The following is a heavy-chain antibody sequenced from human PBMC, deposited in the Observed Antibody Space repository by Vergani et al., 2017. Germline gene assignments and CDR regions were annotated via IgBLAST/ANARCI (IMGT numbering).Heavy chain of an antibody. D-gene: IGHD2-15*01. CDR2: INPSGGST. Sequence: QVQLVQSGAEVKKPGASVKVSCKASGYTFTSYYMHWVRQAPGQGLEWMGIINPSGGSTSYAQKFQGRVTMTRDTSTSTVYMELSSLRSEDTAVYYCARVGGYCSGGSCYSHWFDPWGQGTLVTVSS. CDR1: GYTFTSYY. CDR3: ARVGGYCSGGSCYSHWFDP. V-gene: IGHV1-46*01. J-gene: IGHJ5*02.